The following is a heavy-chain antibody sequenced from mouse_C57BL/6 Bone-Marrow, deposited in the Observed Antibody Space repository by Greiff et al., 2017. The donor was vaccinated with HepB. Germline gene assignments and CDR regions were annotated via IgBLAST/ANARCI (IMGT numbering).Heavy chain of an antibody. CDR1: GFNIKDDY. J-gene: IGHJ2*01. CDR2: IDPENGDT. V-gene: IGHV14-4*01. Sequence: VQLKESGAELVRPGASVKLSCTASGFNIKDDYMHWVKQRPEQGLEWIGWIDPENGDTEYASKFQGKATITADPSSNTAYLQLSSLTSEDTAVYYCARCSDYWGQGTTLTVSS. CDR3: ARCSDY.